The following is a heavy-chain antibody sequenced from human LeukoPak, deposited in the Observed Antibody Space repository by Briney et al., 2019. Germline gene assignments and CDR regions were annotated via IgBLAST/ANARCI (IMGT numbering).Heavy chain of an antibody. CDR1: GGSISSSSYY. CDR2: IYYSGST. Sequence: DPSETLSLTCTVSGGSISSSSYYWGWIRQPPGKGLEWIGSIYYSGSTYYNPSLKSRVTISVDTSKNQFSLKLSSVTAADTAVYYCARSGVEVAAAGHLKYWGQGTLVTVSS. J-gene: IGHJ4*02. D-gene: IGHD6-13*01. CDR3: ARSGVEVAAAGHLKY. V-gene: IGHV4-39*01.